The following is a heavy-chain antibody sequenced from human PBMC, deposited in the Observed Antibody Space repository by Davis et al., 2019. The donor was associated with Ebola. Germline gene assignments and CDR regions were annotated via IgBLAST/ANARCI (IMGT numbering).Heavy chain of an antibody. J-gene: IGHJ4*02. Sequence: GGSLRLSCTDSVITFSSYAMSWVRQAPGKGLEWVANIKQDGSEKYYVDSVKGRFTISRDNAKNSLYLQMNSLRAEDTAVYYCARDDARLVPAADFDYWGQGTLVTVSS. CDR3: ARDDARLVPAADFDY. D-gene: IGHD2-2*01. V-gene: IGHV3-7*03. CDR2: IKQDGSEK. CDR1: VITFSSYA.